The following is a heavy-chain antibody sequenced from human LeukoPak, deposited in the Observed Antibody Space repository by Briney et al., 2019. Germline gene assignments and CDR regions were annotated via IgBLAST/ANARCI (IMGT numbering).Heavy chain of an antibody. V-gene: IGHV1-69*05. D-gene: IGHD3-22*01. Sequence: SVKVSCKASGGTFSSYAISWVRQAPGQGLEWMGGIIPIFGTANYAQKFQGRVTVTTDESTSTAYMELSSLRSEDTAVYYCARARSQYYYDSSGYDAFDIWGQGTMVTVSS. CDR2: IIPIFGTA. J-gene: IGHJ3*02. CDR3: ARARSQYYYDSSGYDAFDI. CDR1: GGTFSSYA.